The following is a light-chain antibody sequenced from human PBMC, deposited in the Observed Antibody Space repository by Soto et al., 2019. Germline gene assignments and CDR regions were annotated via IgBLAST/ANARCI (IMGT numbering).Light chain of an antibody. V-gene: IGKV3-20*01. J-gene: IGKJ3*01. CDR1: QSVSSSY. CDR2: GAS. CDR3: QQYSSSPPEFT. Sequence: EIVLTQSPGTLSLSPGERATLSCRASQSVSSSYLAWYQQKPGQAPRLLIFGASYRATGIPDRFSGSGSRTALTLTNSRLEPEDFAVYYCQQYSSSPPEFTFGPETKVHIK.